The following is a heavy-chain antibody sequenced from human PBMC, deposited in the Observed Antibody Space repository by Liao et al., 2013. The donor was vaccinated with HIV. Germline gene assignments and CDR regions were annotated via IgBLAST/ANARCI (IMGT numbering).Heavy chain of an antibody. Sequence: QVQLQQWGAGLLKPSETLSLTCAVYGGSFSDYYWSWIRQPPGKGLEWIGEINHSGSTNYSPSLKSRVTISVDTSKNQFSLKLTSVTAADTAVYYCANSLYGSGSYYKGTFDYWGQGTLVTVSS. V-gene: IGHV4-34*01. D-gene: IGHD3-10*01. CDR1: GGSFSDYY. CDR3: ANSLYGSGSYYKGTFDY. CDR2: INHSGST. J-gene: IGHJ4*02.